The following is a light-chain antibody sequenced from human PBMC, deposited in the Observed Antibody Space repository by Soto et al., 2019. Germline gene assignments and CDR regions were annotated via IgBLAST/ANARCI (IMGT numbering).Light chain of an antibody. CDR3: GTWDNSLGDGHVV. J-gene: IGLJ2*01. CDR2: DND. Sequence: QSELTQPPSVSAAPGQKVTISCSGGSSNIGNNYVSWYQQLPGTAPKLLIYDNDKRPSGIPDRFSGSKSGTSATLGITGLQTGDEADYYCGTWDNSLGDGHVVFGGGTKLTVL. V-gene: IGLV1-51*01. CDR1: SSNIGNNY.